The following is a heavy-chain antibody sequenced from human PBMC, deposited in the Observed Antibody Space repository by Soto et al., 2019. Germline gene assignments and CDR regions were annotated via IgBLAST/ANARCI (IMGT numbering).Heavy chain of an antibody. D-gene: IGHD3-22*01. CDR2: IYYSGST. V-gene: IGHV4-30-4*01. Sequence: QVQLQESGPGLVKPSQTLSLTCTVSGGSISSGDYYWNWIRQPPGKGLEWIGYIYYSGSTYYNPSLKSRVTISGDTSKIQFSLRLSSVTAADTAVYYCARDSYDSSGSSGYSFDYWGLGSVVTVSS. J-gene: IGHJ4*02. CDR1: GGSISSGDYY. CDR3: ARDSYDSSGSSGYSFDY.